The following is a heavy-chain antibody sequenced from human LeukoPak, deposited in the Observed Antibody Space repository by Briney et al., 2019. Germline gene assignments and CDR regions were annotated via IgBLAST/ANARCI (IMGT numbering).Heavy chain of an antibody. V-gene: IGHV1-18*01. CDR3: ARDGERYCSSTSCHGDY. Sequence: ASVKVSCKASGYTFTSYGISWVRQAPGQGLEWMGWISAYNGNTNYAQKLQGRVTMTTDTSTSTAYMELRSLRSDDTAVYYCARDGERYCSSTSCHGDYWGQGTLFTVSS. D-gene: IGHD2-2*01. CDR2: ISAYNGNT. CDR1: GYTFTSYG. J-gene: IGHJ4*02.